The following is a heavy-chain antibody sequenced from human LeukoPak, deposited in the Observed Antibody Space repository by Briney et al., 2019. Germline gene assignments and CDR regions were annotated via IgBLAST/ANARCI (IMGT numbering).Heavy chain of an antibody. CDR1: GFTFSSYS. CDR2: ISSSSSYI. Sequence: GGSLRLSCSASGFTFSSYSMNWVRQAPGKGLEWVSSISSSSSYIYYADSVKGRFTISRDNSKNTLYLQMNSLRAEDAAVYYCAKDQDIIVVPAAIEWFDPWGQGTLVTVSS. J-gene: IGHJ5*02. CDR3: AKDQDIIVVPAAIEWFDP. V-gene: IGHV3-21*01. D-gene: IGHD2-2*01.